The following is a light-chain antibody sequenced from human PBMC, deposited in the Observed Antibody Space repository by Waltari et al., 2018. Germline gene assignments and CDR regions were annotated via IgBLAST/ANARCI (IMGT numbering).Light chain of an antibody. J-gene: IGKJ1*01. CDR3: MQSTHWPPWT. Sequence: DVVMTQSPRSLSVTLGQPASISCRSSQSLVHSDGDTYLHGFQQRPGQSPRRLINKVSERDPGVPDRFSGSGSGTDFTLEISTVEAEDVGVYYCMQSTHWPPWTFGQGTKVEIK. V-gene: IGKV2-30*02. CDR1: QSLVHSDGDTY. CDR2: KVS.